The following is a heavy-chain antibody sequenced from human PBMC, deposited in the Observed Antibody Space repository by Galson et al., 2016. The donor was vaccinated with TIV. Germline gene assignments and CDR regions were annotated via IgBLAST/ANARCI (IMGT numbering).Heavy chain of an antibody. CDR2: IIPIFGTT. CDR3: ARATNYYDNWFDP. J-gene: IGHJ5*02. Sequence: SVKVSCKASGGIFNTYAISWVRQAPGQGLEWMGRIIPIFGTTKYAQKFQGRVTITADESTDTAYVELNSLTSEDTAVYYCARATNYYDNWFDPWGQGTLVTVSS. V-gene: IGHV1-69*15. D-gene: IGHD3-10*01. CDR1: GGIFNTYA.